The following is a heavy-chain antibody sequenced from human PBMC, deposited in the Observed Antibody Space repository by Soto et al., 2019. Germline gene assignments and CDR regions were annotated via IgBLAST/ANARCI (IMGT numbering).Heavy chain of an antibody. CDR1: GGSISSYY. V-gene: IGHV4-59*12. CDR2: IYYSGST. J-gene: IGHJ4*02. Sequence: SETLSLTCTVSGGSISSYYWSWIRQPPGKGLEWIGYIYYSGSTNYNPSLKSRVTISVDRSKNQFSLKLSSVTAADTAVYYWARAGGLGAVAVDDWGQGTRVTVSS. CDR3: ARAGGLGAVAVDD. D-gene: IGHD6-19*01.